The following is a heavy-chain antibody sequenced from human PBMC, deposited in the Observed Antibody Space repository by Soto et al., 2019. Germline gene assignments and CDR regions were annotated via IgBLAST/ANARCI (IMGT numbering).Heavy chain of an antibody. CDR3: ARDRGYSGAWSGYGTGGLDY. V-gene: IGHV4-4*02. CDR1: GGSISSSNW. Sequence: RSLTCAVSGGSISSSNWWSWVRQPPGKGLEWIGEIYHSGSTNYNPSLKIRVTISVDKSKNQFSLKLSSVTAADTAVYYCARDRGYSGAWSGYGTGGLDYWSQGTPV. J-gene: IGHJ4*02. D-gene: IGHD3-3*01. CDR2: IYHSGST.